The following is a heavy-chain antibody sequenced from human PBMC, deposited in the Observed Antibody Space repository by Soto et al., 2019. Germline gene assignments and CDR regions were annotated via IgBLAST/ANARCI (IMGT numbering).Heavy chain of an antibody. V-gene: IGHV1-3*01. J-gene: IGHJ5*02. Sequence: ASVKVSCKSSGFTFTSYAIHWLRQAPGQRPQWMGWINGGSGNTKYSQDFQGRVTFTRDTFATTAYLELSSLRSEDTAVYYCARDRGHCSGGSCYRGWFDPWGQGTLVTVSS. CDR3: ARDRGHCSGGSCYRGWFDP. CDR2: INGGSGNT. D-gene: IGHD2-15*01. CDR1: GFTFTSYA.